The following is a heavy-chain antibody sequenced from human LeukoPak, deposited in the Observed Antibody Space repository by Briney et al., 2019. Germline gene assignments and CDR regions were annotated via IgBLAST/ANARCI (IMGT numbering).Heavy chain of an antibody. V-gene: IGHV1-18*01. D-gene: IGHD3-22*01. CDR2: ISTKNGNT. J-gene: IGHJ5*02. CDR3: VRDQGVVRFDP. Sequence: ASVKVSCKASGYTFTTYDISWVRQAPGQGLEWMGWISTKNGNTDYAQKFQGRVTLTTDTSTSTAHMELWSLRSDDTAVYYCVRDQGVVRFDPWGQGTLVTVSS. CDR1: GYTFTTYD.